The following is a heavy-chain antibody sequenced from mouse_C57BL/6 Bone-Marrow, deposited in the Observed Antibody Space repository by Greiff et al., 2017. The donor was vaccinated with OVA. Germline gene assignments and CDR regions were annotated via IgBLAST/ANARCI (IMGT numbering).Heavy chain of an antibody. CDR1: GFTFSSYA. Sequence: EVNVVESGGGLVKPGGSLKLSCAASGFTFSSYAMSWVRQTPEKRLEWVATISDGGSYTYYPDNVKGRFTISRDNAKNNLYLQMSHLKSEDTAMYYCARGYGYLHYFDYWGQGTTLTVSS. CDR2: ISDGGSYT. V-gene: IGHV5-4*03. J-gene: IGHJ2*01. D-gene: IGHD2-2*01. CDR3: ARGYGYLHYFDY.